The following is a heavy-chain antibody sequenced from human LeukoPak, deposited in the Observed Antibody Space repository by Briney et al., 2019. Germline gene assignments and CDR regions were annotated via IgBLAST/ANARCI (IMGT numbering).Heavy chain of an antibody. CDR2: INPNSGGT. J-gene: IGHJ6*03. V-gene: IGHV1-2*02. CDR3: ARVGWVLLQYYYYYMDV. Sequence: GASVKVSCKASGYTFTGYYMHWVRQAPGQGLEWMGWINPNSGGTNYAQKFQGRVTMTRDTSISTAYMELSRLRSDDTAVYYCARVGWVLLQYYYYYMDVWGKGTTVTVSS. D-gene: IGHD1-26*01. CDR1: GYTFTGYY.